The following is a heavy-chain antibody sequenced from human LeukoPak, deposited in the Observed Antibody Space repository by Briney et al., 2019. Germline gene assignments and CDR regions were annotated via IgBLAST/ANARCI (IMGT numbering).Heavy chain of an antibody. Sequence: GGSLRLSCAASGFTFSSDWMSWVRQARGKGLEWVANIKQDGSEKYYVDSVKGRFTISRYNAKTSLYLQMNSLRAEDTAVYYCARDGWELLIDYWGQGTLVTVSS. CDR3: ARDGWELLIDY. J-gene: IGHJ4*02. CDR1: GFTFSSDW. V-gene: IGHV3-7*03. D-gene: IGHD1-26*01. CDR2: IKQDGSEK.